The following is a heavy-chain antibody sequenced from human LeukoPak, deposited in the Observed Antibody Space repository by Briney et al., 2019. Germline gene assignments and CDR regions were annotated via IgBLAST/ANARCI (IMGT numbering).Heavy chain of an antibody. CDR3: ASPPIQYSSGWYYYY. D-gene: IGHD6-19*01. CDR1: GGSISSYY. J-gene: IGHJ4*02. CDR2: IYTSGST. V-gene: IGHV4-4*07. Sequence: KPSETLSLTCTVSGGSISSYYWSWIRQPAGKGLEWIGRIYTSGSTNYNPSLKSRVTMSVDTSKNQFSLKLSSVTAADTAVYYCASPPIQYSSGWYYYYWGQGTLVTVSS.